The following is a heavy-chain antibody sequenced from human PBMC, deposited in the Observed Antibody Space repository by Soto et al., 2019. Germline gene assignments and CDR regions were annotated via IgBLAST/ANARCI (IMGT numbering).Heavy chain of an antibody. V-gene: IGHV3-30*18. J-gene: IGHJ6*02. CDR3: AKGAGDRLSLGMDV. Sequence: GGSLRRSCAASGFSISDYGMEWVRQAPGKGLEWVALISYDGSNTYYADSVKGRFTISRDNSKDTLFLQMTGLRREDTAVYYCAKGAGDRLSLGMDVWGQGTTVTVSS. D-gene: IGHD1-26*01. CDR2: ISYDGSNT. CDR1: GFSISDYG.